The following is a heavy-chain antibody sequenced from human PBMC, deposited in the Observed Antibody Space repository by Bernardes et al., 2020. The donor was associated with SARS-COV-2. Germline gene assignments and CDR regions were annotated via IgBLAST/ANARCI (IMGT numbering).Heavy chain of an antibody. CDR3: ARIPDISVTGTLDY. D-gene: IGHD6-19*01. J-gene: IGHJ4*02. CDR2: IDWDDDK. CDR1: GFSLSTSGMC. V-gene: IGHV2-70*11. Sequence: SGPTLVKPTQTLTLTCTFSGFSLSTSGMCVTWIRQPPGKALEWLARIDWDDDKYYITSLKTRLTIAKDTSKNQVVLTMTNMDPVDTATYYCARIPDISVTGTLDYWGQGILVTVSS.